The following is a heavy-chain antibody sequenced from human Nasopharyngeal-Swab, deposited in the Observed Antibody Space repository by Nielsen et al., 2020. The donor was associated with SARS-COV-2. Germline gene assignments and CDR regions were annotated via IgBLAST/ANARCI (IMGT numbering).Heavy chain of an antibody. Sequence: GGSLRLSCTGSGYSFTSYWIGWVRQMPGKGLEWMGIIYPGDSDTRYSPSFQGQVTISADKSISTAYLQWSSLKASDTAIYYCARHLPTYDFWSGSIRTGFDYWGQGTLVTVSS. D-gene: IGHD3-3*01. V-gene: IGHV5-51*01. CDR3: ARHLPTYDFWSGSIRTGFDY. CDR2: IYPGDSDT. J-gene: IGHJ4*02. CDR1: GYSFTSYW.